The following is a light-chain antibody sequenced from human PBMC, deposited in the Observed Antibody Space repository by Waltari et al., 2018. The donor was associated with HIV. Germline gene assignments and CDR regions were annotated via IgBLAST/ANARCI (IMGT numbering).Light chain of an antibody. Sequence: DIVMTQSPDSLAVSLGERATINCKSSQSVLYNSNNRYYLAWYQQKPGQTPKLLIYWASTRESGVPDRFSGSGSGTDFDRTNSSLQAEDVAQYYWQKYNSSPLTFGQGTKLQS. CDR1: QSVLYNSNNRYY. V-gene: IGKV4-1*01. CDR2: WAS. CDR3: QKYNSSPLT. J-gene: IGKJ2*01.